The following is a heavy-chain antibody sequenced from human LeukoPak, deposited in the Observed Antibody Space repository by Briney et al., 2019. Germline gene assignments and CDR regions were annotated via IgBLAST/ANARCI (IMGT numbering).Heavy chain of an antibody. CDR2: ISGSGGST. V-gene: IGHV3-23*01. CDR1: GFTFSSYA. D-gene: IGHD4-11*01. J-gene: IGHJ5*02. Sequence: QPGGSLRLSCAASGFTFSSYAMSWVRQAPGKGLEWVSAISGSGGSTYYADSVKGRFTISRDNSKNTLYLQMNSLRAEDTAVYYCAKDLQTFHDYSIKRDWFDPWGQGTLVTVSS. CDR3: AKDLQTFHDYSIKRDWFDP.